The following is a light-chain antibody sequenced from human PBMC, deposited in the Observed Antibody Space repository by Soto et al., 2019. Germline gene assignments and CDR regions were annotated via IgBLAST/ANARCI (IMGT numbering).Light chain of an antibody. CDR1: QSVNSNF. V-gene: IGKV3-20*01. Sequence: EIVLTQSPGTLSLSPGDRATLSCRASQSVNSNFLAWYHQKPGQAPRLLIYGASNRATGIPDRFSGSGSGTDFTLTVSRLEPEDFEVYYCQQYGSSPRTFGQGTKVEIK. CDR2: GAS. CDR3: QQYGSSPRT. J-gene: IGKJ1*01.